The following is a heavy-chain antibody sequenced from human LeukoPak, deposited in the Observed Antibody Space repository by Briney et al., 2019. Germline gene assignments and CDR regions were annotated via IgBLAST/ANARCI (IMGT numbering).Heavy chain of an antibody. CDR3: AKARRSSSSYSWLDP. CDR2: ISGDGGNT. Sequence: PGGSLRLSCAASGFTFDDYALHWVRQAPGKGLEWVSFISGDGGNTYYADSVKGRFTISRDNSKNSLYLQMNSLRTEDTALYYCAKARRSSSSYSWLDPWGQGILVAVSS. V-gene: IGHV3-43*02. J-gene: IGHJ5*02. CDR1: GFTFDDYA. D-gene: IGHD6-13*01.